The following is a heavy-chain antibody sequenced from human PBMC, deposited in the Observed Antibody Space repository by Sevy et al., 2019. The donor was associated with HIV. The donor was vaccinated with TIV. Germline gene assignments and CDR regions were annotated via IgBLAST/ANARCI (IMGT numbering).Heavy chain of an antibody. V-gene: IGHV3-48*03. Sequence: GGSLRLSCAASGFTFSSYEMNWVRQAPGKGLEWISYISNSCTTISYSDSVRGRFTISRDNARNSLYPQMNSLRAEDTAVYYCARDLPPSATTVAHFDYWGQGTLVTVSS. CDR2: ISNSCTTI. CDR3: ARDLPPSATTVAHFDY. D-gene: IGHD4-17*01. J-gene: IGHJ4*02. CDR1: GFTFSSYE.